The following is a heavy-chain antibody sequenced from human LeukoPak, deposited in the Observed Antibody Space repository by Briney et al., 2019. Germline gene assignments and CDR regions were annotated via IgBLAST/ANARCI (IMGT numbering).Heavy chain of an antibody. CDR1: GVNLNSYA. Sequence: PGGSLRLSCAASGVNLNSYAMSWVRQAPGKGLEWVSAITSSGGGTYYADSVKGRFTISRDNSKNTLYLQMNSLRAEDTAVYYCAREGLLWFGESTIPLNYYYYYMDVWGKGTTATVSS. V-gene: IGHV3-23*01. CDR3: AREGLLWFGESTIPLNYYYYYMDV. J-gene: IGHJ6*03. D-gene: IGHD3-10*01. CDR2: ITSSGGGT.